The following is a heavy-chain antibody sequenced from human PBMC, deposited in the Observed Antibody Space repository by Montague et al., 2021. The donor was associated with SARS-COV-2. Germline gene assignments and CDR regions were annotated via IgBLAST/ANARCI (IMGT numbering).Heavy chain of an antibody. Sequence: SETLSLTCAVYGGSFSDYNWSWIRQPPGKGLEWIGEINHSGRTNYNPSLKSRVAISVDTSKNQFSLNLNSVTAADTAVYYCARGVLASRMIVVLIIQGDYCIDYWGHGTMVTVSS. D-gene: IGHD3-22*01. J-gene: IGHJ4*03. CDR2: INHSGRT. CDR3: ARGVLASRMIVVLIIQGDYCIDY. CDR1: GGSFSDYN. V-gene: IGHV4-34*01.